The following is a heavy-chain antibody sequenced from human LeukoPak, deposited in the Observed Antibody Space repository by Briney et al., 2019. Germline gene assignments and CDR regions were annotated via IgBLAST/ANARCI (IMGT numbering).Heavy chain of an antibody. CDR3: ARRLANSSGHRDAFDI. Sequence: SETLSLTCTVSGGSIGTYYWNWIRQPPGKGLECIGYIYYSGSPSYNPSLRSRVTISVDTSKNQFSLKLSSVTAADTAVYYCARRLANSSGHRDAFDIWGQGTMVTVSS. V-gene: IGHV4-59*08. CDR2: IYYSGSP. J-gene: IGHJ3*02. D-gene: IGHD6-19*01. CDR1: GGSIGTYY.